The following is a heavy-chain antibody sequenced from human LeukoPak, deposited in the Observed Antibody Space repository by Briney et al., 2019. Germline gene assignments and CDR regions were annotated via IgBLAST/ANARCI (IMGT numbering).Heavy chain of an antibody. J-gene: IGHJ4*02. V-gene: IGHV3-23*01. CDR1: GFTFSTYA. CDR2: ISAAGGSA. Sequence: GGSLRLSCAASGFTFSTYAMSWVCQAPGKGLEWVSAISAAGGSAYYADSVKGRFTVSRDNSKNTLYLQMNSLRAEDTALYYCAKDLLFPTFGSDSWGQGTPVTVSS. CDR3: AKDLLFPTFGSDS. D-gene: IGHD2-21*02.